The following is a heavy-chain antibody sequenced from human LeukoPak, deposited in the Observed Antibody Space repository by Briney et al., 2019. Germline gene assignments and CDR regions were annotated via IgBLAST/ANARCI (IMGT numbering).Heavy chain of an antibody. J-gene: IGHJ5*02. CDR2: INHSGST. D-gene: IGHD3-22*01. Sequence: PSETLSLTCAVYCGSFSGYYWSWIRQPPGKGLEWIGEINHSGSTNYNPSLKSRVTISVDTSKNQFSLKLSSVTAADTAVYYCARGGYYYDSSGYYYRWFDPWGQGTLVTVSS. CDR3: ARGGYYYDSSGYYYRWFDP. V-gene: IGHV4-34*01. CDR1: CGSFSGYY.